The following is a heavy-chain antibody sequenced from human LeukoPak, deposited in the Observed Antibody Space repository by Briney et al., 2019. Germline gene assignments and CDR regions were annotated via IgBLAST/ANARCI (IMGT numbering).Heavy chain of an antibody. CDR2: ISSSSSTI. Sequence: GGSLRLSCAASGFTFSSYSMNWVRQAPGKGLEWVSYISSSSSTIYYADSVKGRFTISRDNSKNTLYLQVNSLRAEDTAVYYCAKSSYDILTGYPRASDYWGQGTLVTVSS. CDR3: AKSSYDILTGYPRASDY. CDR1: GFTFSSYS. D-gene: IGHD3-9*01. V-gene: IGHV3-48*01. J-gene: IGHJ4*02.